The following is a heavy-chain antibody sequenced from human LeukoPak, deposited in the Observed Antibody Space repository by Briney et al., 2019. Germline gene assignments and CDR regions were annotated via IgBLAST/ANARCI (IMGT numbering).Heavy chain of an antibody. V-gene: IGHV4-4*07. CDR3: AREGSMTARPFVSIDY. Sequence: SETLSLTCTASGGSISSYYWSWIRQPAGKGLQWIGRIHTSGSTDYNPSLGSRVTMSVDTSKNQFSLKLSSVTAADTAVYYCAREGSMTARPFVSIDYWGQGTLVTVSS. J-gene: IGHJ4*02. D-gene: IGHD6-6*01. CDR1: GGSISSYY. CDR2: IHTSGST.